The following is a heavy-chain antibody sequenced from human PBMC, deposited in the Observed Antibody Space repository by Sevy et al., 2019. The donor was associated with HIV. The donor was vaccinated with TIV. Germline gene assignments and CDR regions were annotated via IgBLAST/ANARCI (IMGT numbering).Heavy chain of an antibody. J-gene: IGHJ4*02. V-gene: IGHV3-30*04. CDR3: ARVDEQRWLQLYYFDY. CDR1: GFTFSNYA. D-gene: IGHD5-12*01. CDR2: ISYDGSNK. Sequence: GGSLRLSCAASGFTFSNYAMHWVRQAPGKGLEWVAVISYDGSNKYYADSVKGRFTISRDNSKNTLYLQMNSLRAEDTAVYYCARVDEQRWLQLYYFDYWGQGTLVTVSS.